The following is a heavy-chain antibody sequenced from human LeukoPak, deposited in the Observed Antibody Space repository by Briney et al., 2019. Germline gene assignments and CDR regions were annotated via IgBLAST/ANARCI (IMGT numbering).Heavy chain of an antibody. CDR2: IYYSGST. V-gene: IGHV4-39*01. CDR1: GGSISSSSYY. D-gene: IGHD3-3*01. J-gene: IGHJ6*03. Sequence: SETLSLTCTVSGGSISSSSYYWGWIRQPPGKGLEWIGSIYYSGSTYYNPSLKSRVTISVDTSKNQFSLKLRSVTAADTAVYYCARGDFCSKSNCYLRPMDVWGKGTTVTVSS. CDR3: ARGDFCSKSNCYLRPMDV.